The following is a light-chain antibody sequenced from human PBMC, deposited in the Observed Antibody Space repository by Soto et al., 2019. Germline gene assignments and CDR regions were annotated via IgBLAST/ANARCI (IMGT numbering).Light chain of an antibody. CDR1: KSDIGVYDF. Sequence: QSLLTQPPSASGSPGQSVTISCTGTKSDIGVYDFVSWYQHHPGKAPRLIIYEVVQRPSGVPDRFSGSKSGNTASLTVSGLQAEDEADYYCSSYTCSSTIEVLGPGTKVTVL. CDR3: SSYTCSSTIEV. V-gene: IGLV2-8*01. J-gene: IGLJ1*01. CDR2: EVV.